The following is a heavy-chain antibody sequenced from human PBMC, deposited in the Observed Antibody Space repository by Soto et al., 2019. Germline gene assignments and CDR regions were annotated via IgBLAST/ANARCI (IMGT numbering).Heavy chain of an antibody. CDR3: ARSQPTTETSPLAAS. CDR1: GFTFSSSA. CDR2: ISYDGNNK. D-gene: IGHD4-17*01. J-gene: IGHJ5*02. Sequence: PXGSLRLSCAASGFTFSSSAMHWVRHCPGKWLEWVTVISYDGNNKYYADSVEGRFTISRDNSKNTLYLQMNSLRTEDTGVYYCARSQPTTETSPLAASWGQG. V-gene: IGHV3-30-3*01.